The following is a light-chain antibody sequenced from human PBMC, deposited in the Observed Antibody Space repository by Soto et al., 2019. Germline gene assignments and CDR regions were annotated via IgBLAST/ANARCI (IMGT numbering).Light chain of an antibody. CDR1: SSDVGAHHS. Sequence: QSVLTQPASVSGSPGQSFTIPCTGSSSDVGAHHSVSWYQQHPGKAPKLIIFDVSNRPSGVSNRFSGSKSGNTASLTISGLQPEDEADYHCSSFTDTGTVMFGGGTKLTVL. CDR2: DVS. J-gene: IGLJ3*02. CDR3: SSFTDTGTVM. V-gene: IGLV2-14*03.